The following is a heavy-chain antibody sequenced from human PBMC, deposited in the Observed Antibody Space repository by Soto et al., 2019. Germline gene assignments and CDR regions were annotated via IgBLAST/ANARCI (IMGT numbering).Heavy chain of an antibody. Sequence: SQTLSLTCAISGDSVSSNRAAWNWIRQSPSRGLEWLGRTYYRSKWYHDYAVSVKSRITINPDTSKNHFSLQLNSVTPEDTAVYYCTRDLPPYINRDTSWFDPWGPGTLVTVST. CDR1: GDSVSSNRAA. CDR3: TRDLPPYINRDTSWFDP. V-gene: IGHV6-1*01. CDR2: TYYRSKWYH. J-gene: IGHJ5*02. D-gene: IGHD1-20*01.